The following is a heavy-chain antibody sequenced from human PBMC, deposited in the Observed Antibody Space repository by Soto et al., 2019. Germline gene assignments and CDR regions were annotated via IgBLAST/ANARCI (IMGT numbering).Heavy chain of an antibody. CDR2: INHSGST. CDR1: GGSFSGYY. V-gene: IGHV4-34*01. CDR3: ATSPKVRRSGYYSGYYYYYMDV. Sequence: PSETLSLTCAVYGGSFSGYYWSWIRQPPGKGLEWIGEINHSGSTNYNPSLKSRVTISVDTSKNQFSLKLSSVTAAATAVYYCATSPKVRRSGYYSGYYYYYMDVWGKGTTVTVSS. D-gene: IGHD3-3*01. J-gene: IGHJ6*03.